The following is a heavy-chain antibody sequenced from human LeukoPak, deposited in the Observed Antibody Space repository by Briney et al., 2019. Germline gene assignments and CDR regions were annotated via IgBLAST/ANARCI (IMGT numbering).Heavy chain of an antibody. CDR2: ISHDGTT. V-gene: IGHV4-4*02. CDR1: GFSFSDYS. Sequence: GSLRLSCAASGFSFSDYSMNWVRQAPGKGLEWIGEISHDGTTNHNPSLRSRVAMSLDRANNQFSLSLTSVTAADTAVYYCTREDRPFCPFAYWGQGVLVTVSS. D-gene: IGHD3-22*01. CDR3: TREDRPFCPFAY. J-gene: IGHJ4*02.